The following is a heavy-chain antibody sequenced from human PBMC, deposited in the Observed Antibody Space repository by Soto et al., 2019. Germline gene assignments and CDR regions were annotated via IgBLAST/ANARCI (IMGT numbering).Heavy chain of an antibody. J-gene: IGHJ4*01. CDR2: IDPSDSYA. Sequence: PGESLKISCKGSGYSFTSYWISWVRQMPGKGLEWMGRIDPSDSYANYSPSFQGHVTISADKSISTAYLHWSSLKASDTAMYYCAAISYSGHSDFDYWGQGTLVTVSS. CDR3: AAISYSGHSDFDY. V-gene: IGHV5-10-1*01. CDR1: GYSFTSYW. D-gene: IGHD4-4*01.